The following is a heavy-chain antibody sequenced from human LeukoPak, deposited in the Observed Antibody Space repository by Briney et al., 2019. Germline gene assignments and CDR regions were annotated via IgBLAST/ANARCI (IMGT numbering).Heavy chain of an antibody. CDR2: IKEHGGET. CDR1: GFTFSTFW. Sequence: PGGSLRLSCAASGFTFSTFWMSWVRQPPGKGLEWVANIKEHGGETYYLDSVRGRFTISRDNVKNSAYLQMNSLRAEDTAVYYCAPTYYDILTGLNYFDYWGQGTLVTVSS. CDR3: APTYYDILTGLNYFDY. V-gene: IGHV3-7*01. D-gene: IGHD3-9*01. J-gene: IGHJ4*02.